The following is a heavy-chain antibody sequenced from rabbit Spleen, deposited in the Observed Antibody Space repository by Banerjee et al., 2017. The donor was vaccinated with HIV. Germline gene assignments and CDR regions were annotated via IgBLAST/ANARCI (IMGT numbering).Heavy chain of an antibody. V-gene: IGHV1S47*01. Sequence: QEQLVESGGGLVQPGGSLTLSCKASGFDFSTYSMSWVRQAPGKGLEWIGYIVPIFGVTYYANWVNGRFTISSHNAQNTLYLQMTSLTAADTATYFCARDLAGVIGWNFKLWGPGTLVTVS. CDR1: GFDFSTYS. CDR3: ARDLAGVIGWNFKL. CDR2: IVPIFGVT. D-gene: IGHD4-1*01. J-gene: IGHJ4*01.